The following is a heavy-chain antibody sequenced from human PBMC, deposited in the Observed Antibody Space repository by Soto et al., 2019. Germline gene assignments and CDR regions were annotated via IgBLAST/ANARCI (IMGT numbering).Heavy chain of an antibody. V-gene: IGHV3-23*01. D-gene: IGHD3-10*01. Sequence: EVQLLESGGGLVQPGGSLRLSCAASGFTFSSYAMSWVRQAPGKGLEWVSAISGSGGSTYYADSVKGRFTISRDNSKNTLYLQMNSMRAEDTAVYYCAIKYYYGSGSPPRWYYYGMDVWGQGTTVTVSS. CDR2: ISGSGGST. CDR3: AIKYYYGSGSPPRWYYYGMDV. CDR1: GFTFSSYA. J-gene: IGHJ6*02.